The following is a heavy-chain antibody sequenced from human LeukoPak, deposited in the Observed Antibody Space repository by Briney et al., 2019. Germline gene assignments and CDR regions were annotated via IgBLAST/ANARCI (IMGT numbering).Heavy chain of an antibody. V-gene: IGHV3-23*01. CDR2: ISPGGGTT. CDR3: ARDLGNFGSGTSYYDY. J-gene: IGHJ4*02. Sequence: GGSLRLSCAVSGFTFSNEAMGWVRQLRGGGLEWVSTISPGGGTTYYAESMKGRFTISRDNSKSTLYLEMNSLRAEDTAVYYCARDLGNFGSGTSYYDYWGQGTLVTVSS. D-gene: IGHD3-10*01. CDR1: GFTFSNEA.